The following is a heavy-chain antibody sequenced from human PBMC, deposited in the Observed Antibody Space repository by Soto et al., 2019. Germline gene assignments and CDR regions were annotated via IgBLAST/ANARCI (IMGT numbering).Heavy chain of an antibody. J-gene: IGHJ3*02. Sequence: SETLSLTCTVSGGSISSYYWSWIRQPAGKGLEWIGRIYTSGSTNYNPSLKSRVTMSVDTSKNQFFLNLSSVTAAADTAVYYCARDRITLANDAFDIWGQGTMVTVSS. CDR3: ARDRITLANDAFDI. V-gene: IGHV4-4*07. D-gene: IGHD3-10*01. CDR2: IYTSGST. CDR1: GGSISSYY.